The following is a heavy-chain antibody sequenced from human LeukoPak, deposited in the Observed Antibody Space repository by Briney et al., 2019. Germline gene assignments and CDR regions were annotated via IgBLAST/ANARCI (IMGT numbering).Heavy chain of an antibody. D-gene: IGHD6-6*01. CDR1: GFAFSSCG. CDR3: AKRGPIYSSSPGNYFDY. J-gene: IGHJ4*02. V-gene: IGHV3-23*01. CDR2: ISGSDDGT. Sequence: GGSLRLSCAASGFAFSSCGMTWVRQAPGKGLEWVSSISGSDDGTYYADSVKGRFTISRDNSKNTLYLQMNSLRAEDTAVYYCAKRGPIYSSSPGNYFDYWGQGTLVTVSS.